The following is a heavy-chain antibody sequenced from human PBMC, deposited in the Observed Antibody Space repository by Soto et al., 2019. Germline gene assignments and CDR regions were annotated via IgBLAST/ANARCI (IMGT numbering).Heavy chain of an antibody. Sequence: GESLKISCKGSGYSFTSYWIGWVRQMPWKGLEWMGIIYPGDSDTRYSPSFQGQVTISADKSISTAYLQWSSLKASDTAMYYCARLTPAGYYYYGMDVWDQGTTVTVS. CDR3: ARLTPAGYYYYGMDV. CDR1: GYSFTSYW. V-gene: IGHV5-51*01. D-gene: IGHD1-1*01. J-gene: IGHJ6*02. CDR2: IYPGDSDT.